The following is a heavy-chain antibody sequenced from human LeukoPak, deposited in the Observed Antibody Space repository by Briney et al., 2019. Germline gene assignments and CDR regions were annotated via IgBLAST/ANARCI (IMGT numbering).Heavy chain of an antibody. V-gene: IGHV3-30*02. CDR2: LRHDGSDK. Sequence: GGSLRLSCAASGFTFNTYGMRWVRQAPGKGLDWVAFLRHDGSDKYYADSVKGRFTISRDNSKNTLYLQMNSLRAEDTAVYYCAKEKKVTTSVDFGDYWGQGTLVTVSS. CDR3: AKEKKVTTSVDFGDY. CDR1: GFTFNTYG. J-gene: IGHJ4*02. D-gene: IGHD4-17*01.